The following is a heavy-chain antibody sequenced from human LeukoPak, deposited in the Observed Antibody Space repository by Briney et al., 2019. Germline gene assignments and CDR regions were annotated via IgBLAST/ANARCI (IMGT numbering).Heavy chain of an antibody. CDR1: GGTFSSYA. Sequence: APVKVSCKASGGTFSSYAISWVRQAPGQGLEWMGGIIPIFGTANYAQKFQGRVTITADESTSTAYMELSSLRSEDTAVYYCAREMGYRSSTSCPGAFDIWGQGTMLTVSS. J-gene: IGHJ3*02. V-gene: IGHV1-69*13. D-gene: IGHD2-2*01. CDR2: IIPIFGTA. CDR3: AREMGYRSSTSCPGAFDI.